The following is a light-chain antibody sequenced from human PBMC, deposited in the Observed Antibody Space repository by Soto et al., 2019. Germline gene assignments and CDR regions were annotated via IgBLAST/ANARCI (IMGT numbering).Light chain of an antibody. Sequence: IQMPQSPSVLSASVGDRVTLPCRASQSISTWLAWYQQKPGKAPKLLIYKASSLESGVPSRFSGSGSGTEFTLTISSLQPDDFATYYCQQYNSYWTFGQGTKVDIK. CDR2: KAS. V-gene: IGKV1-5*03. CDR1: QSISTW. J-gene: IGKJ1*01. CDR3: QQYNSYWT.